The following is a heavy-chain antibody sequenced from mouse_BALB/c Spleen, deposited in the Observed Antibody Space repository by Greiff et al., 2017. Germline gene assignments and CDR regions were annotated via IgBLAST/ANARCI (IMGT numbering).Heavy chain of an antibody. J-gene: IGHJ2*01. V-gene: IGHV1-54*01. CDR3: AREGLRFPFDY. CDR1: GYAFTNYL. D-gene: IGHD1-1*01. Sequence: QVQLKQSGAELVRPGTSVKVSCKASGYAFTNYLIEWVKQRPGQGLEWIGVINPGSGGTNYNEKFKGKATLTADKSSSTAYMQLSSLTSDDSAVYFCAREGLRFPFDYWGQGTTLTVSS. CDR2: INPGSGGT.